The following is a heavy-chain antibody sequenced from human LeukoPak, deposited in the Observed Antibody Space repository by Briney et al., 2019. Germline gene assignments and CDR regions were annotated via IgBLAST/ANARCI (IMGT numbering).Heavy chain of an antibody. CDR1: GFTFSSYS. D-gene: IGHD5-18*01. Sequence: GGSLRLSCAASGFTFSSYSMNWVRQAPGKGLEWVSSISSSSSYIYYADSVKGRFTISRDNAKNSLYLQMNSLRAEDTAVYYCARGEGYSYGNDDAFDIWGQGTMVTVSS. J-gene: IGHJ3*02. CDR3: ARGEGYSYGNDDAFDI. CDR2: ISSSSSYI. V-gene: IGHV3-21*01.